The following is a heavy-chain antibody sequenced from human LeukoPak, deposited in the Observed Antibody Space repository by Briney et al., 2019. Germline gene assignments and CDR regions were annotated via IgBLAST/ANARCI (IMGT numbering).Heavy chain of an antibody. CDR1: GGSISSYY. J-gene: IGHJ5*02. Sequence: SETLSLTCTVPGGSISSYYWSWIRQPAGKGLEWIGRIYTSGSTNYNPSLKSRVTISVDKSKNQFSLKLSSVTAADTAVYYCARDLRTVTTNWFDPWGQGTLVTVSS. V-gene: IGHV4-4*07. CDR3: ARDLRTVTTNWFDP. CDR2: IYTSGST. D-gene: IGHD4-17*01.